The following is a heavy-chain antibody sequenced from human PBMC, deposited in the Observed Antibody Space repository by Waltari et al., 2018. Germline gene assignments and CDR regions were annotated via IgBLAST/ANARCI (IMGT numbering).Heavy chain of an antibody. CDR2: IWYDGSNQ. CDR3: ARDRVGWDIVVVPAAIPSYYYYGMDV. CDR1: SYG. Sequence: SYGMHWVRQAPGKGLEWVAVIWYDGSNQYYADSVKGRFTISRDNSKKTLYLQMNSLRAEDTAVYYCARDRVGWDIVVVPAAIPSYYYYGMDVWGQGTTVTVSS. D-gene: IGHD2-2*01. V-gene: IGHV3-33*01. J-gene: IGHJ6*02.